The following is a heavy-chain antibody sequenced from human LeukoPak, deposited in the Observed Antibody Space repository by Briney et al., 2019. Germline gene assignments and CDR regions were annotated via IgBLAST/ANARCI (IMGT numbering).Heavy chain of an antibody. D-gene: IGHD6-13*01. Sequence: ASVKVSCKASGGTFSSYAISWVRQAPGQGLEWMGGIIPIFGTANYAQKFQGRVTITADESTSTAYMELSSLRSEDTAVYYCARASSGIAAAGTNYYYYMDVWGKGTTVTVSS. CDR1: GGTFSSYA. V-gene: IGHV1-69*13. CDR3: ARASSGIAAAGTNYYYYMDV. CDR2: IIPIFGTA. J-gene: IGHJ6*03.